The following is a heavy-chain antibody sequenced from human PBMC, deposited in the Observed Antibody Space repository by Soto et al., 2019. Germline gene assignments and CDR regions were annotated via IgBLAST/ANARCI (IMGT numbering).Heavy chain of an antibody. V-gene: IGHV4-30-4*01. D-gene: IGHD5-12*01. Sequence: TLSLSGTVSGASISSGDYYWSWIRQPPGKGLEWIGYIYYSWSTYYNPSLKSRVTISVDTSKNQFSLKLSSVNAADTAVYYCARDGSGYYYWGQGTLVTVSS. CDR1: GASISSGDYY. CDR2: IYYSWST. CDR3: ARDGSGYYY. J-gene: IGHJ4*02.